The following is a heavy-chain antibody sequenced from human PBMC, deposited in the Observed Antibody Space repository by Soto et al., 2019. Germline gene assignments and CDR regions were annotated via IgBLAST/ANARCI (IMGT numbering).Heavy chain of an antibody. J-gene: IGHJ3*01. Sequence: QVQLVQSGAEVKKPGSSVKVSCKASGGTISSYTISWVRQAPGQGLEWMGRIIPILGIANYAQKFQGRVTINADKSTSTAYMELSSLRSEDTAVYYCARAGNIRYDSSGYYPIDAFDVWGQGTMVTVSS. CDR3: ARAGNIRYDSSGYYPIDAFDV. D-gene: IGHD3-22*01. V-gene: IGHV1-69*02. CDR1: GGTISSYT. CDR2: IIPILGIA.